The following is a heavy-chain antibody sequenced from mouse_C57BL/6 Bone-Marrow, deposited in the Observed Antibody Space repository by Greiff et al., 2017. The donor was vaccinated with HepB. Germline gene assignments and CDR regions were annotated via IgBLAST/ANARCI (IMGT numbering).Heavy chain of an antibody. CDR3: ARPPPYDYGSSYVLAY. J-gene: IGHJ3*01. Sequence: VQLQQPGTELVKPGASVKLSCKASGYTFTSYWMHWVKQRPGQGLEWIGNINPSNGGTNYNEKFKSKATLTVDKSSSTAYMQLSSLTSEDSAVYYCARPPPYDYGSSYVLAYWGQGTLVTVSA. CDR2: INPSNGGT. CDR1: GYTFTSYW. V-gene: IGHV1-53*01. D-gene: IGHD1-1*01.